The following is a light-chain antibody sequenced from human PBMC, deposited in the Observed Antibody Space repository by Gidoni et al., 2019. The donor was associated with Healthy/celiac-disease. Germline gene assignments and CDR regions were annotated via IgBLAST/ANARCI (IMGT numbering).Light chain of an antibody. V-gene: IGLV2-11*01. CDR3: CSYAGSYTFVV. CDR1: SSDVGGYNY. J-gene: IGLJ2*01. Sequence: QSALTQPRSVSGSPGQSVPISCTGTSSDVGGYNYVSWYQQHPGKAPKLMIYDVSKRPSGVPDRFSGSKSGNTASLTISGLQAEDEADYYCCSYAGSYTFVVFGGGTKL. CDR2: DVS.